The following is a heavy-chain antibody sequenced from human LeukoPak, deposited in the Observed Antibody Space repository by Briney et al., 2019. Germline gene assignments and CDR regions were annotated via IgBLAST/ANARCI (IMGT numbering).Heavy chain of an antibody. V-gene: IGHV4-4*07. CDR1: GGPISSYW. J-gene: IGHJ4*02. CDR2: IHRSGST. CDR3: AKFGDYGHY. D-gene: IGHD4-17*01. Sequence: SETLSLTCTVPGGPISSYWWSWLRQPAGKELEWIGRIHRSGSTRYNPSLESRVIMSVDASQNHFSLRMTSVTAADTAVYYCAKFGDYGHYWGQGILVTVSS.